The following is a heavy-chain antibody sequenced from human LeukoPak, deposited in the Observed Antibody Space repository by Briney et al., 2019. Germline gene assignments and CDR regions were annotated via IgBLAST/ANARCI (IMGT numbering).Heavy chain of an antibody. V-gene: IGHV4-59*01. Sequence: SETLSLTCSVSGGSIRSSYWNWIRQSPGKGLEWLGYIYYSGGTNYNPSLKGRVTLSIDMSKNQFSLRLTSVTAADMAVYYCARDSMYATNYFDPWGQGTLVTVSS. CDR1: GGSIRSSY. D-gene: IGHD2-8*01. CDR3: ARDSMYATNYFDP. CDR2: IYYSGGT. J-gene: IGHJ5*02.